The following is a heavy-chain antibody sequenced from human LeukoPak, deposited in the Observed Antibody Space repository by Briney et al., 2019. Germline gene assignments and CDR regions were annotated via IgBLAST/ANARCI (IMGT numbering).Heavy chain of an antibody. CDR3: ARRTWGCTTTSCYFDS. Sequence: GSLRLSCAASGFTVSSNYMHWVRQAPGKGLEWVSVLYSGDSTYYADSVKGRFTISRDSSKNTLYLQMNSLRAEDTAVYYCARRTWGCTTTSCYFDSWGQGTLVTVSS. V-gene: IGHV3-66*01. J-gene: IGHJ4*02. CDR1: GFTVSSNY. D-gene: IGHD2-2*01. CDR2: LYSGDST.